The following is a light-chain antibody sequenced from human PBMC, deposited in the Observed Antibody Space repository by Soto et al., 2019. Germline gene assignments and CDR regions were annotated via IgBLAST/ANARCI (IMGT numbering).Light chain of an antibody. CDR2: EGS. Sequence: QSALTQPASVYGSPGQSITISCTGTSSDVGSYNLVSWYQQHPGKAPKLMIYEGSKRPSGLSNRFSGSKSGNTASLTISGLQAEDEADYYCCSYAGSSTFVFGTGTKLTVL. CDR1: SSDVGSYNL. CDR3: CSYAGSSTFV. J-gene: IGLJ1*01. V-gene: IGLV2-23*01.